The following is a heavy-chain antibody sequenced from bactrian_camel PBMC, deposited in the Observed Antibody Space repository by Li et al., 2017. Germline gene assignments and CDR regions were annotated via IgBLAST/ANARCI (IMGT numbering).Heavy chain of an antibody. V-gene: IGHV3-2*01. J-gene: IGHJ4*01. Sequence: HVQLVESGGGPVQAGGTLRLSCVASGHTDSIDSLITMSWVRQAPGKGLEWVSGISNVGLGGKVNYADSVKGRFTISQDNAKNTVFLQMNSPNPEDTAVYYCAADRLACLRDPPDHEYKYWGQGTQVTVS. CDR1: GHTDSIDS. CDR2: ISNVGLGGKV. CDR3: AADRLACLRDPPDHEYKY.